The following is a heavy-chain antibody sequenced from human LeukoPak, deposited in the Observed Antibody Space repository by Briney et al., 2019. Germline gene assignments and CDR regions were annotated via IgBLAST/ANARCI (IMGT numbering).Heavy chain of an antibody. Sequence: PSETLSLTCTVSGGSISSYYWSWIRQPPGKGLEWIGYIYYSGSTNYNPSLKSRVTISVHTSKNQFSLKLSSVTAADTAVYYCARSRAYCSGGSCYNWFDPWGQGTLVTVSS. CDR2: IYYSGST. D-gene: IGHD2-15*01. V-gene: IGHV4-59*01. CDR3: ARSRAYCSGGSCYNWFDP. J-gene: IGHJ5*02. CDR1: GGSISSYY.